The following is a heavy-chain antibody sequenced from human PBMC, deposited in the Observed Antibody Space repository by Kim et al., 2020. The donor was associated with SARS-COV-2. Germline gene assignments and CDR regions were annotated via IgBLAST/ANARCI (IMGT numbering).Heavy chain of an antibody. CDR2: ISGSGGST. CDR3: AKDRDLGYCSSTSCYIDY. Sequence: GGSLRLSYAASGFTFSSYAMSWVRQAPGKGLEWVSAISGSGGSTYYADSVKGRFTISRDNSKNTLYLQMNSLRAEDTAVYYCAKDRDLGYCSSTSCYIDYWAQGTLVTVSS. CDR1: GFTFSSYA. D-gene: IGHD2-2*02. V-gene: IGHV3-23*01. J-gene: IGHJ4*02.